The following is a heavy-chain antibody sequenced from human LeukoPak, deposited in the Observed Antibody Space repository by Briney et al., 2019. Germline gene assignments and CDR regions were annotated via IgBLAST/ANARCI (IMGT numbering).Heavy chain of an antibody. D-gene: IGHD1-1*01. CDR3: AREGRNRDAFDI. CDR2: ISYDGSNK. Sequence: RGSLRLSCAASGFTFSSYAMHWVRQAPGKGLEWVAVISYDGSNKYYADSVKGRFTISRDNSKNTLYLQMNSLRAEDTAVYYCAREGRNRDAFDIWGQGTMVTVSS. J-gene: IGHJ3*02. CDR1: GFTFSSYA. V-gene: IGHV3-30-3*01.